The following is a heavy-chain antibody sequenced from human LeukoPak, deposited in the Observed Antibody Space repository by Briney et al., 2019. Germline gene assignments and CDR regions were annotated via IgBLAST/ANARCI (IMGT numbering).Heavy chain of an antibody. CDR1: GGSISSYY. D-gene: IGHD6-13*01. CDR3: ARDYFGRSSWYA. V-gene: IGHV4-59*12. J-gene: IGHJ5*02. CDR2: IYYSGST. Sequence: SETLSLTCTVSGGSISSYYWSWIRQPPGKGLEWIGYIYYSGSTNYNPSLKSRVTISVDTSKNQFSLKLSSVTAADTAVYYCARDYFGRSSWYAWGQGTLVTVSS.